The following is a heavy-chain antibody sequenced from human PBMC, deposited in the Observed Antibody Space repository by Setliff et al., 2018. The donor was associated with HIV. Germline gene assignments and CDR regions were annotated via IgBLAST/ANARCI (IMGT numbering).Heavy chain of an antibody. CDR1: GFTFSSYS. J-gene: IGHJ4*02. CDR3: VRGPQFRPH. V-gene: IGHV3-48*04. CDR2: ISSSSSSI. Sequence: PGVSLRLSCAASGFTFSSYSMNWVRQAPGKGLEWLSYISSSSSSIYHADSVKGRFTISRDNTRSTLYLQMNRLRVEDTAVYYCVRGPQFRPHWGQGTLVTVS.